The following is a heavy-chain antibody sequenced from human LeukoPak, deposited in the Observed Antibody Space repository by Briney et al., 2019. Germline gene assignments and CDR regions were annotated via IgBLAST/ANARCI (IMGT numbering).Heavy chain of an antibody. V-gene: IGHV3-23*01. CDR2: ISRSGGST. CDR3: AKAQAYCSGGSCFHVAVADPFDY. J-gene: IGHJ4*02. Sequence: PGGSLRLSCAASGFTFSSYAMSWVRQAPGKGLEWVSAISRSGGSTYYADSVKGRFTISRDNSKNTLYLQMNSLRAEDTAVYYCAKAQAYCSGGSCFHVAVADPFDYWGQGTLVTVSS. D-gene: IGHD2-15*01. CDR1: GFTFSSYA.